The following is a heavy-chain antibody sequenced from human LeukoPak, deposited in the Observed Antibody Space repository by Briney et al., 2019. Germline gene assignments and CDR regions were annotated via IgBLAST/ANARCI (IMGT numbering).Heavy chain of an antibody. CDR2: IRYDGSNK. V-gene: IGHV3-30*02. D-gene: IGHD6-19*01. J-gene: IGHJ4*02. Sequence: GGSLRLSCAASGFTFSSYGMHCVRQAPGKVLERVTFIRYDGSNKYYADSVKGRFTISRDNSKNTLYLQMNSLRAEDTAVYYCARDRIEYSSGWYAIHWGQGTLVTVSS. CDR1: GFTFSSYG. CDR3: ARDRIEYSSGWYAIH.